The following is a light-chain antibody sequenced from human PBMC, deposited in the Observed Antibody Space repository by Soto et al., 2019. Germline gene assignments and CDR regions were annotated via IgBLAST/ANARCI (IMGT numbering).Light chain of an antibody. CDR2: GAS. V-gene: IGKV3-15*01. Sequence: EIVMTHSPATLSVSPGERATLSCRASQSVSSNLAWYQQMPGQPPRLLIYGASTRATAIPARFSGSGSGTEFTLTISGLQSEDFAVYYCQQYNDWPLTFGGGTKVDIK. CDR3: QQYNDWPLT. CDR1: QSVSSN. J-gene: IGKJ4*01.